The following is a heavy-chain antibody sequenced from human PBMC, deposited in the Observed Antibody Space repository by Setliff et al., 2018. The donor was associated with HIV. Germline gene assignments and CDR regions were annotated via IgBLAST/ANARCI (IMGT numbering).Heavy chain of an antibody. D-gene: IGHD2-2*01. CDR2: IYYSGST. J-gene: IGHJ2*01. V-gene: IGHV4-39*02. CDR1: GGSISNSRYY. CDR3: ARDKTYCNYSRCSRAGWYFDL. Sequence: KASETLSLTCTVSGGSISNSRYYWSWIRQPPGKGLEWIGSIYYSGSTYYNPSLKSRVTISVDTSKNQFSLDLSSVTAADTAVYYCARDKTYCNYSRCSRAGWYFDLWGRGTLVTVSS.